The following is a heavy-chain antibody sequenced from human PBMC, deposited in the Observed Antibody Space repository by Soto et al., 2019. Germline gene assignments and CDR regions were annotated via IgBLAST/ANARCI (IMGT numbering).Heavy chain of an antibody. Sequence: PSETLSLTCTVSGGSISGHYWIWIRQSPGKGLEWIGYIFYTGSTNYNPSLKSRVTLSADTSKNQFSLEMASVTAADTAVYYCARANLRSGWTFDHWGQGSPVTVSS. CDR1: GGSISGHY. CDR3: ARANLRSGWTFDH. J-gene: IGHJ4*02. V-gene: IGHV4-59*11. CDR2: IFYTGST. D-gene: IGHD6-19*01.